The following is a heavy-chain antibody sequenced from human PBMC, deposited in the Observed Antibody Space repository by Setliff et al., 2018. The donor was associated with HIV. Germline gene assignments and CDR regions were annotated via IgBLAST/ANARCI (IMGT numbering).Heavy chain of an antibody. V-gene: IGHV1-3*04. CDR1: GYTFTTYG. J-gene: IGHJ4*02. D-gene: IGHD2-15*01. CDR2: INTGNGNT. Sequence: ASVKVSCKASGYTFTTYGITWVRQAPGQGLEWMGWINTGNGNTKYSQKFQGRVTITRDTSASTAYMEVNSLRSEDTAVYYCAREAHGGNPWGDYWGQGTLVTVSS. CDR3: AREAHGGNPWGDY.